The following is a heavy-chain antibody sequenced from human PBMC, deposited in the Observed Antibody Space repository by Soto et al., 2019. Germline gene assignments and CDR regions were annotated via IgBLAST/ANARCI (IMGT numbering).Heavy chain of an antibody. J-gene: IGHJ4*02. CDR1: GGSISSSSYY. CDR2: IYYSGST. V-gene: IGHV4-39*01. Sequence: SLTCTVSGGSISSSSYYWGWIRQPPGKGLEWIGSIYYSGSTYYNPSLKSRVTISVDTSKNQFSLKLSSVTAADTAVYYCAPLPRGVRGVMYFDYWGQGTLVTVSS. CDR3: APLPRGVRGVMYFDY. D-gene: IGHD3-10*01.